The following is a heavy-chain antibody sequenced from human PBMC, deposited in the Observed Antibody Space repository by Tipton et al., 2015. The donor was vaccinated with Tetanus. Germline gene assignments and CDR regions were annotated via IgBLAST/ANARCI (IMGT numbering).Heavy chain of an antibody. CDR1: GGSLSGFY. J-gene: IGHJ4*02. D-gene: IGHD3-10*01. CDR2: INQSGST. CDR3: ARSVAPWTLTSVRAVRGVSSGYEF. V-gene: IGHV4-34*01. Sequence: TLSLTCAVSGGSLSGFYWGWIRQPPGKGLEWIGEINQSGSTNDNPSLKSRVTIPVGTSNNKLSLTLRSVTAADTAVYYCARSVAPWTLTSVRAVRGVSSGYEFWGQGTLVTVSS.